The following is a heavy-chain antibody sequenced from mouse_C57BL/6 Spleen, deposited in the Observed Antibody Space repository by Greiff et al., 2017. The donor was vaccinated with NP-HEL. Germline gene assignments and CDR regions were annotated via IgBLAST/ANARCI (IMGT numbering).Heavy chain of an antibody. CDR2: IYPGDGDT. CDR3: ARGLLRYYYAMDY. J-gene: IGHJ4*01. D-gene: IGHD1-1*01. CDR1: GYAFSSYW. V-gene: IGHV1-80*01. Sequence: VHLVESGAELVKPGASVKISCKASGYAFSSYWMNWVKQRPGKGLEWIGQIYPGDGDTNYNGKFKGKATLTADKSSSTAYMQLSSLTSEDSAVYFCARGLLRYYYAMDYWGQGTSVTVSS.